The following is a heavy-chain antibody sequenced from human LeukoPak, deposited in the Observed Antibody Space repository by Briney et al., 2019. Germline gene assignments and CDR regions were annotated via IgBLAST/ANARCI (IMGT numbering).Heavy chain of an antibody. V-gene: IGHV1-46*03. D-gene: IGHD1-26*01. CDR1: GYTFTSYY. Sequence: ASVKVSCKASGYTFTSYYMRRVRQAPGQGLEWVGIINPSGGSTSYAQKFQGRVTMTRDTSTSTVYMELSSLRSEDTAVYYCARDTIVGATGGLDYWGQGTLVTVSS. J-gene: IGHJ4*02. CDR2: INPSGGST. CDR3: ARDTIVGATGGLDY.